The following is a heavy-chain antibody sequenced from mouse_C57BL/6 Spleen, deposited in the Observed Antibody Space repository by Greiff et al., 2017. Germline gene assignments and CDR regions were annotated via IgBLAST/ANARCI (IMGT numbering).Heavy chain of an antibody. D-gene: IGHD2-4*01. CDR3: ARGGYDYDVAWFAY. CDR1: GYTFTDYY. V-gene: IGHV1-76*01. Sequence: VKLMESGAELVRPGASVKLSCKASGYTFTDYYINWVKQRPGQGLEWIARIYPGSGNTYYNEKFKGKATLTAEKSSSTAYMQLSSLTSEDSAVYFCARGGYDYDVAWFAYWGQGTLATVSA. J-gene: IGHJ3*01. CDR2: IYPGSGNT.